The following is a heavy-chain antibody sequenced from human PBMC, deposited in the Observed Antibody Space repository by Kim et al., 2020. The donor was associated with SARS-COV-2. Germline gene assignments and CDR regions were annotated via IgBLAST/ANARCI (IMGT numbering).Heavy chain of an antibody. Sequence: GGSLRLSCAASGFAVYRFAMNWVRQAPGKGLEWISAITNNNGKTYYQDSVKGRFTISRGESKNIVYLHMSSLRVEDTAVYYCAKDHPSPGWPTFGDWGQG. V-gene: IGHV3-23*01. CDR2: ITNNNGKT. CDR1: GFAVYRFA. CDR3: AKDHPSPGWPTFGD. J-gene: IGHJ4*02. D-gene: IGHD6-19*01.